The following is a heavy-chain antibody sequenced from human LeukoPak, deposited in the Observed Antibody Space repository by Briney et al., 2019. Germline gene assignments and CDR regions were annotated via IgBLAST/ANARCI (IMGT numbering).Heavy chain of an antibody. J-gene: IGHJ3*02. Sequence: ASVKVSCKASGYTFTSYYMHWVRQAPGQGLEWMGIINPSGGSTSYAQKFQGRVTMTSDMSTSTVYMELSSLRSEDTAVYYCAKGGIKGVLSEARLFDIWGQGTMVTVSS. D-gene: IGHD1-26*01. CDR2: INPSGGST. CDR1: GYTFTSYY. V-gene: IGHV1-46*01. CDR3: AKGGIKGVLSEARLFDI.